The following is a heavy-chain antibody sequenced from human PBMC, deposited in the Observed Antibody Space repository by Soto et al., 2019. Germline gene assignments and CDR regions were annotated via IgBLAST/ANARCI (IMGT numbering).Heavy chain of an antibody. CDR3: ARGSYSSSCYGRYWFDS. Sequence: PSETLSLTCAVSGGSISSGGYSWSWIRQPPGKGLEWIGYIYHSGSTYYNPSLKSRVTISVDRSKNQFSLKLSSVTAADTAVYYCARGSYSSSCYGRYWFDSWGQGTLVTVSS. D-gene: IGHD6-13*01. CDR1: GGSISSGGYS. CDR2: IYHSGST. J-gene: IGHJ5*01. V-gene: IGHV4-30-2*01.